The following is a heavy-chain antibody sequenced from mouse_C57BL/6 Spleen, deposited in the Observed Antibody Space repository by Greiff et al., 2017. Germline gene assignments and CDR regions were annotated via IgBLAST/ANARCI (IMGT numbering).Heavy chain of an antibody. D-gene: IGHD2-5*01. Sequence: VQLQQSGAELVMPGASVKLSCKASGYTFTSYWMHWVKQRPGQGLEWIGEIDPSDSYTNYNQKFKGKSTLTVDKSSSTAYMQLSSLTSEDSAVYYCARGDSNYVRYFDVWGTGTTVTVSS. CDR1: GYTFTSYW. V-gene: IGHV1-69*01. J-gene: IGHJ1*03. CDR3: ARGDSNYVRYFDV. CDR2: IDPSDSYT.